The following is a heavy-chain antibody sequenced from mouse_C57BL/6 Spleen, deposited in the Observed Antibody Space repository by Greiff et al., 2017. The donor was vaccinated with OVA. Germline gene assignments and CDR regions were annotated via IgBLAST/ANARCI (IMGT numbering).Heavy chain of an antibody. V-gene: IGHV2-5*01. CDR2: LWRGGST. CDR3: AKGPGYYGSKNAMDY. CDR1: GFSLTSYG. J-gene: IGHJ4*01. D-gene: IGHD1-1*01. Sequence: QVQLQQSGPGLVQPSQSLSITCTVSGFSLTSYGVHWVRQSPGKGLEWLGVLWRGGSTDYNAAFMSRLSITKDNSKSQVFFKMNSLQADDTAIYYCAKGPGYYGSKNAMDYWGQGTSVTVSS.